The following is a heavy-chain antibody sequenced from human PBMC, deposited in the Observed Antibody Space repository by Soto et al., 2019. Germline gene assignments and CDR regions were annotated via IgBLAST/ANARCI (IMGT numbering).Heavy chain of an antibody. CDR1: GFTFSSYG. D-gene: IGHD6-13*01. CDR2: IWYDGSNK. CDR3: ARGGSSSWYIPFDI. V-gene: IGHV3-33*01. J-gene: IGHJ3*02. Sequence: QVQLVESGGGVVQPGRSLRLSCAASGFTFSSYGMHWVRQAPGKGLEWVAVIWYDGSNKYYADSVKGRFTISRDNSKNTLYLKMNSLRAEDTAVYYCARGGSSSWYIPFDIWGQGTMVTVSS.